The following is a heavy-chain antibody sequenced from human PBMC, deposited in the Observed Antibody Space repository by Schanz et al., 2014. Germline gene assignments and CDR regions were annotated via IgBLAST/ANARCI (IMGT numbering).Heavy chain of an antibody. CDR3: ARDPGYSGQYGLDV. Sequence: QVQLQESGPGLVQPSETLSLTCTVSGGSISASYWGWIRQPPGKGLEWIAYIYYSGSTNYNPSLRGRVTISLDTSKNQFSLKLRSVTSADTAVYYCARDPGYSGQYGLDVWGQGTTVTVSS. CDR2: IYYSGST. J-gene: IGHJ6*02. CDR1: GGSISASY. D-gene: IGHD6-13*01. V-gene: IGHV4-59*01.